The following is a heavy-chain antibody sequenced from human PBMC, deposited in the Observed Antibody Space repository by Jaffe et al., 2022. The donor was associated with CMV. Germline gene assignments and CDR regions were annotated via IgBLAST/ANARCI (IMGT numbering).Heavy chain of an antibody. D-gene: IGHD2-15*01. CDR1: GGTLGSYA. V-gene: IGHV1-69*01. J-gene: IGHJ4*02. CDR3: ARDDPVGEYYFAS. Sequence: QVHLVQSGAEVKKPGSSVRLSCKASGGTLGSYAISWLRQAPGQGLEWMGGIISIFGVTNYAQKFQDRFTITANEPTGTVYMDLSSLRSEDTAVYYCARDDPVGEYYFASWGQGTPVSVSS. CDR2: IISIFGVT.